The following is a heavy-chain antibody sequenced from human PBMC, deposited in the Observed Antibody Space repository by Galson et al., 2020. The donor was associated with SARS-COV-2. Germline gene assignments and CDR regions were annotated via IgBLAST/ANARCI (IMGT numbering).Heavy chain of an antibody. Sequence: ASVKVSCKASGYRLTDFYIHWVRQATGQGLEWMGWVNPISGGTNYAQKFQGRVTMTRDTSITTAYMDLSRLTSDDTAVYYCGRVPLFYYGSGSYSDYWGQGTLVTVSS. CDR3: GRVPLFYYGSGSYSDY. CDR1: GYRLTDFY. D-gene: IGHD3-10*01. J-gene: IGHJ4*02. V-gene: IGHV1-2*02. CDR2: VNPISGGT.